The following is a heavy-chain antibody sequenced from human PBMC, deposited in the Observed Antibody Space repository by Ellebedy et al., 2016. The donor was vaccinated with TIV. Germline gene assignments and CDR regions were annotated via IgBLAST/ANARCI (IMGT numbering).Heavy chain of an antibody. D-gene: IGHD3-9*01. J-gene: IGHJ4*02. V-gene: IGHV3-48*04. CDR2: ISSTSRTI. CDR3: ARDPRPYLRYGHYDF. Sequence: GESLKISCEASGFTFSSNSMNWVRQAPGKGLEWVSYISSTSRTIYYADSVKGRFTISRDNAKNSLFLQMDNLRADDTSVYYCARDPRPYLRYGHYDFWGQGTLVTVSS. CDR1: GFTFSSNS.